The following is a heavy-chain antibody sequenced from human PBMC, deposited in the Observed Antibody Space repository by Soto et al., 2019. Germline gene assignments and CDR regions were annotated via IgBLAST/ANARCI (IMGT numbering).Heavy chain of an antibody. V-gene: IGHV3-30*03. CDR2: ISYDGSIE. J-gene: IGHJ4*02. CDR3: GRDWVWFGAHPIDN. CDR1: GFTFSKYG. D-gene: IGHD3-10*01. Sequence: QVQLVESGGGVVQPGRSLRLSCAASGFTFSKYGMHWVRQAPGKGLDWVAVISYDGSIEYYSESVKGRFTMSRDNSENTVYLQMNSRRTEDTAVYFCGRDWVWFGAHPIDNWGQGTLVTVSS.